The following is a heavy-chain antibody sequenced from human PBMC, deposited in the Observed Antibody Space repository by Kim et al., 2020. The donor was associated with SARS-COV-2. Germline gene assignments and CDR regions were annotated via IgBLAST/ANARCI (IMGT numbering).Heavy chain of an antibody. V-gene: IGHV3-9*01. J-gene: IGHJ1*01. Sequence: GGSLRLSCAASGFTFGDYAMHWVRQAPGKGLEWVSGISWNSGTIDYADSVKGRFTISRDNAKNSLYLQMNSLRAEDTAFYYCANARGVTAQYFQHWGQGTLVTVSS. CDR3: ANARGVTAQYFQH. D-gene: IGHD3-10*01. CDR2: ISWNSGTI. CDR1: GFTFGDYA.